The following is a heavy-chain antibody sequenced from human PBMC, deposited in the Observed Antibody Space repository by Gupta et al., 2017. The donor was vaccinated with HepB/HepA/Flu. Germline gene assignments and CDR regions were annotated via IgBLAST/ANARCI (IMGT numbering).Heavy chain of an antibody. Sequence: QVQLVQSGAEVKKPGSSVKVSCKASGGTFSSYAISWVRQAPGQGLEWMGRIIPILGIANYAQKFQGRVTITADKSTSTAYMELSSLRSEDTAVYYCARDPNISYGSGWWPYYYGMDVWGQGTTVTVSS. CDR3: ARDPNISYGSGWWPYYYGMDV. CDR2: IIPILGIA. V-gene: IGHV1-69*04. J-gene: IGHJ6*02. D-gene: IGHD6-19*01. CDR1: GGTFSSYA.